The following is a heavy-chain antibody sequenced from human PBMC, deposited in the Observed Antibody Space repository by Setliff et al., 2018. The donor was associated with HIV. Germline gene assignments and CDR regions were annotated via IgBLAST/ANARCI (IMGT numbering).Heavy chain of an antibody. V-gene: IGHV4-31*11. J-gene: IGHJ3*02. CDR1: GYSISSGYY. CDR3: ASSHTGYSSSSGAFDI. CDR2: IYYSGST. Sequence: LSLTCAVSGYSISSGYYWGWIRQHPGKGLEWIGYIYYSGSTYYNPSLKSRVTISVETSKNQVSLKLSSVTAADTAVYYCASSHTGYSSSSGAFDIWGQGTMVTVSS. D-gene: IGHD6-6*01.